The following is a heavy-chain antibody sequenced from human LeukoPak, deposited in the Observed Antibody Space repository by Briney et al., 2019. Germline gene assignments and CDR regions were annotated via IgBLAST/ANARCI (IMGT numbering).Heavy chain of an antibody. CDR2: ISYDGSNK. J-gene: IGHJ6*02. V-gene: IGHV3-30*18. D-gene: IGHD3-9*01. Sequence: GSLRLSCVASGFTFRSYGMHWVRQAPGKGLEWVAIISYDGSNKYYADSVKGRFTISRDNSKNTLYLQMNSLRAEDTAVYYCAKASSPYYDIHYGMDVWGQGTTVTVSS. CDR1: GFTFRSYG. CDR3: AKASSPYYDIHYGMDV.